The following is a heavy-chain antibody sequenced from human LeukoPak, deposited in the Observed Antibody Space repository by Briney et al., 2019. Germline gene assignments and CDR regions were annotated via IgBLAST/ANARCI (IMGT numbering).Heavy chain of an antibody. J-gene: IGHJ4*02. CDR3: ARVGSGWSYYFDY. V-gene: IGHV4-59*01. D-gene: IGHD6-19*01. CDR2: IYYSGST. Sequence: SETLSLTCTVSGGSISSYYWSWIRQPPGKGLEWIGYIYYSGSTNYNPSLKSRVTISVDTSKNQFSLELSSVTAADTAVYYCARVGSGWSYYFDYWGQGTLVTVSS. CDR1: GGSISSYY.